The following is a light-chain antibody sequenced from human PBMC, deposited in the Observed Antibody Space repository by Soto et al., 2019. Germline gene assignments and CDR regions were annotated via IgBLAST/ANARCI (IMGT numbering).Light chain of an antibody. CDR2: TND. CDR3: AVWDDRLSAYV. V-gene: IGLV1-47*02. CDR1: SSNIGINY. Sequence: QSVLTQPPSASGTPGQRVTIACSGSSSNIGINYVYWYQQRPGTAPKLLIYTNDQRPSGVPDRFSGSKSGTSASLAISGLRSEDEGDYYCAVWDDRLSAYVFGSGTKVTVL. J-gene: IGLJ1*01.